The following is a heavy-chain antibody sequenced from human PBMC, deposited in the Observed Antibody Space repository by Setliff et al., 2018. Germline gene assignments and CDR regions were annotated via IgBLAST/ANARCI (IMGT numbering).Heavy chain of an antibody. Sequence: SETLSLTCTVSGGPISSSNYYWGWIRQPPGKGLEWIGSINYRGSTHDNPSLRSRVTMSADTANNQFSLNLRSVTAADTAVYFCSRQPSSGAYYNPRPYYFDYWGQGTLVTVSS. D-gene: IGHD3-10*01. CDR2: INYRGST. CDR1: GGPISSSNYY. V-gene: IGHV4-39*07. J-gene: IGHJ4*02. CDR3: SRQPSSGAYYNPRPYYFDY.